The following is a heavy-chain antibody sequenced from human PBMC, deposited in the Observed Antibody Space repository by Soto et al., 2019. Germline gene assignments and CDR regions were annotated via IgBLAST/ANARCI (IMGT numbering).Heavy chain of an antibody. V-gene: IGHV4-34*01. Sequence: PSETLSLTCAVYGGSFSGYYWTWIRQPPGTGLEWIGEINHSGSTNYNPSLKSRVTISVDTSKNQFSLKLTSVTAADTAVYYCATVMHDCSSDKSYSGFDYWGQGTLVTVSS. D-gene: IGHD2-2*01. CDR1: GGSFSGYY. CDR3: ATVMHDCSSDKSYSGFDY. J-gene: IGHJ4*02. CDR2: INHSGST.